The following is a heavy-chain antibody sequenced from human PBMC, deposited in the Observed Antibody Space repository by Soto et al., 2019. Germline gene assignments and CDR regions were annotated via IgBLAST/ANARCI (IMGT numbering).Heavy chain of an antibody. D-gene: IGHD3-10*01. CDR1: GDMFRNSA. V-gene: IGHV1-69*01. Sequence: QVQLVQSGAEVKRPGSSVKVSCKASGDMFRNSAFTWVRQVPGQGLAWMGVIIPLFRKTNVAQNFQGRVTFTADESTSSLYMEASSLTSEDTAVYYCARARLSNGDPNIYFFYGLDVWGQGTTITVSS. CDR3: ARARLSNGDPNIYFFYGLDV. J-gene: IGHJ6*02. CDR2: IIPLFRKT.